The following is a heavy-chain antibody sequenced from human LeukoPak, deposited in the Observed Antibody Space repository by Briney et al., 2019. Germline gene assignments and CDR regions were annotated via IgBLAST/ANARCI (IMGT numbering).Heavy chain of an antibody. Sequence: ASVKVSCKASGYTFTGYYMHWVRQAPGQGLEWMGWINPNSGGTNYAQKLQGRVTMTTDTSTSTAYMELRSLRSDDTAVYYCARVRLTMGDAFDIWGQGTMVTVSS. CDR1: GYTFTGYY. V-gene: IGHV1-2*02. CDR2: INPNSGGT. J-gene: IGHJ3*02. CDR3: ARVRLTMGDAFDI. D-gene: IGHD3-10*01.